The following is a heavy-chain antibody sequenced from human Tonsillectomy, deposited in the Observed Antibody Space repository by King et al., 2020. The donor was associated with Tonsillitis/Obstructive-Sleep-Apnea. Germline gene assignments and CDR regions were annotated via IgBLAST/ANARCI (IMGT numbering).Heavy chain of an antibody. CDR1: GYTFTGYY. Sequence: QLVQSGAEVKKPGASVKVSCKASGYTFTGYYMHWVRQAPGQGLEWMGWINPNSGGTIYAQKFQGRVTMTRDTSISTAYMELSRLRSDDTAVYYCASGGLMVRGVIPGYWGQGTLVTVSS. V-gene: IGHV1-2*02. CDR2: INPNSGGT. J-gene: IGHJ4*02. CDR3: ASGGLMVRGVIPGY. D-gene: IGHD3-10*01.